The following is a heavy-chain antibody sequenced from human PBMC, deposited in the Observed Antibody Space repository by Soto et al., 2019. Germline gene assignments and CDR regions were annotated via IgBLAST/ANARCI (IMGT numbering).Heavy chain of an antibody. CDR3: AREEGGYDATIGTVTTDTYYYYYMDV. CDR1: GFTFSSYS. CDR2: ISSSSSYI. V-gene: IGHV3-21*01. D-gene: IGHD4-17*01. Sequence: EVQLVESGGGLVKPGGSLRLSCAASGFTFSSYSMNWVRQAPGKGLEWVSSISSSSSYIYYADSVKGRFTISRDNAKNPLYLQMNSLRAEDTAVYYCAREEGGYDATIGTVTTDTYYYYYMDVWGKGTTVTVSS. J-gene: IGHJ6*03.